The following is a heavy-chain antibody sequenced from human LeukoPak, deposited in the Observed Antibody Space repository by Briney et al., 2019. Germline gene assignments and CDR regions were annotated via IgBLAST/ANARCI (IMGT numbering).Heavy chain of an antibody. Sequence: ASVKVSCKASGYIFTTYGVSWVRQAPGQGLEWMGWISAYNGNTDYAQKFQGRVTMTTDTSTSTAYMELRSLRSDDTAVYYCASGLELRRSFDYWGQGTLVTVSS. D-gene: IGHD1-7*01. CDR3: ASGLELRRSFDY. V-gene: IGHV1-18*01. CDR1: GYIFTTYG. J-gene: IGHJ4*02. CDR2: ISAYNGNT.